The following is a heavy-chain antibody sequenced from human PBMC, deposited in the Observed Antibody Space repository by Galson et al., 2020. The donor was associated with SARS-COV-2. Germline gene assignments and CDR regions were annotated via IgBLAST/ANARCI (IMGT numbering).Heavy chain of an antibody. D-gene: IGHD5-12*01. CDR3: AKHPATIRSYYYGMDV. J-gene: IGHJ6*02. CDR2: ISGSGAST. CDR1: GFTFSSYA. V-gene: IGHV3-23*01. Sequence: GSLRLSCAASGFTFSSYALSWVRQAPGKGLEWVSGISGSGASTYYADSVKGRFTISRDNSKNTLYLQMNSLRAEDTAVYYCAKHPATIRSYYYGMDVWGQGTTVTVSS.